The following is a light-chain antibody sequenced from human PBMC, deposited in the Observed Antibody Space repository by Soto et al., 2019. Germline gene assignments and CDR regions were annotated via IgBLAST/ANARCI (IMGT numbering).Light chain of an antibody. V-gene: IGKV1-39*01. CDR3: QHTYFTPWT. CDR2: DAS. CDR1: QTISSW. Sequence: DIQLTKPHSFLSASVGDRVTIACRASQTISSWLAWYQQKPGKAPKLLIHDASSLQSGVPSRFSGSGSGTDFALTIYSLQPEDFATIYCQHTYFTPWTFGQGSKVEIK. J-gene: IGKJ1*01.